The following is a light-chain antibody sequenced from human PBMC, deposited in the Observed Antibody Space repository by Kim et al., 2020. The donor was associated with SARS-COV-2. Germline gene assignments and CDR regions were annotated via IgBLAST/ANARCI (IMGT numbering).Light chain of an antibody. V-gene: IGLV2-14*03. CDR1: SSDVGDYSY. CDR2: AVS. J-gene: IGLJ3*02. CDR3: SSYTSSSTLEGV. Sequence: SITISCTGTSSDVGDYSYVSWYQQHPGKAPKLMIYAVSNRPSGVSNRFSGSKSGNTASPTISGLQAEDEADYYCSSYTSSSTLEGVFGGGTQLTVL.